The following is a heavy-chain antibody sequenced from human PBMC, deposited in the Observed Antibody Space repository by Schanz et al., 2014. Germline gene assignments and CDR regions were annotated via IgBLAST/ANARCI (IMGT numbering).Heavy chain of an antibody. V-gene: IGHV1-69*02. CDR1: GGTFSTYT. J-gene: IGHJ6*02. Sequence: QVQLVQSGAEVKKPGSSVKVSCKASGGTFSTYTISWVRQAPGQGLEWMGRIIPVLAIADYAQKFQGRVTITADKSTSAASMELSSLRSEDTAVYYCARGPSQGYSYGHKIGAYYYGMDVWGQGTTVTVSS. CDR3: ARGPSQGYSYGHKIGAYYYGMDV. D-gene: IGHD5-18*01. CDR2: IIPVLAIA.